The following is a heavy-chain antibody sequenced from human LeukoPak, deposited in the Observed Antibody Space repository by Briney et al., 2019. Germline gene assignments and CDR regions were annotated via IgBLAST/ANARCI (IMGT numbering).Heavy chain of an antibody. J-gene: IGHJ4*02. D-gene: IGHD6-19*01. Sequence: GASVKVSCKASGGTFSSYAISWVRQAPGQGLEWMGGIIPIFGTANYAQKFQGRVTITADESTSTAYMELSSLRSEDTAVYYCAREMYSSGWVDYWGQGTLSPSPQ. CDR1: GGTFSSYA. CDR3: AREMYSSGWVDY. CDR2: IIPIFGTA. V-gene: IGHV1-69*13.